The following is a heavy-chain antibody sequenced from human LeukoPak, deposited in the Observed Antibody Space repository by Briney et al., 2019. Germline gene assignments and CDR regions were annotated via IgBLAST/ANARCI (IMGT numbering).Heavy chain of an antibody. J-gene: IGHJ4*02. CDR1: GGSISSYY. V-gene: IGHV4-59*01. CDR2: IYYSGST. D-gene: IGHD5-18*01. Sequence: SETLSLTCTVSGGSISSYYWSWIRQPPGKGLEWIGYIYYSGSTNYNPSLKSRVTISVDTSKNQFSLKLSSVTAADTAVYYCARAGYSYGYAYFDYWGQGRLVTVSS. CDR3: ARAGYSYGYAYFDY.